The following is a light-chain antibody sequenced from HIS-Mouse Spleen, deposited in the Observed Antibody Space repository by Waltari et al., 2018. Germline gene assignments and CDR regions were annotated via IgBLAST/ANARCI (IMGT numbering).Light chain of an antibody. CDR3: AAWDDSLSGPV. CDR2: GNS. J-gene: IGLJ3*02. CDR1: SSNIGSNY. Sequence: QSVLTQPPSASGTPGQRVTISCSGSSSNIGSNYVYWYQQLPGTAPKLLTHGNSQRPYGVPARFSGCKAGTSASLAISGLRSEDEADYYCAAWDDSLSGPVFGGGTKLTVL. V-gene: IGLV1-47*01.